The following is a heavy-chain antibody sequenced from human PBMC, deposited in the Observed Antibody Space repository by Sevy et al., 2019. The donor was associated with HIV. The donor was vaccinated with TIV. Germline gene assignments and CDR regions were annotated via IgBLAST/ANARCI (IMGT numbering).Heavy chain of an antibody. Sequence: GGSLRLSCAASGFTFSSYAMSWVRQAPGKGLEWVSAISGSGGSTYYADSVKGRFTIPRDNSKNTLYLQMNSLRAEDSAVYYCAKTPHWSVRGVITYWGQGTLVTVSS. J-gene: IGHJ4*02. CDR2: ISGSGGST. V-gene: IGHV3-23*01. CDR1: GFTFSSYA. CDR3: AKTPHWSVRGVITY. D-gene: IGHD3-10*01.